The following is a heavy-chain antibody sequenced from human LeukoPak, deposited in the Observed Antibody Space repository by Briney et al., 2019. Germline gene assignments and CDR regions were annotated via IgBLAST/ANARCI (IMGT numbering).Heavy chain of an antibody. CDR2: ISSSSSYI. J-gene: IGHJ3*02. CDR3: ARRGPASDYYYKGGFDI. V-gene: IGHV3-21*04. D-gene: IGHD3-22*01. Sequence: TGGSLRLSCAASGFTFSSYSMNWVRQAPGKGLEWVSSISSSSSYIYYADSVKGRFTISRDNAKNSLYLQMNSLRADDTAVYYCARRGPASDYYYKGGFDIWGQGTMVTVSS. CDR1: GFTFSSYS.